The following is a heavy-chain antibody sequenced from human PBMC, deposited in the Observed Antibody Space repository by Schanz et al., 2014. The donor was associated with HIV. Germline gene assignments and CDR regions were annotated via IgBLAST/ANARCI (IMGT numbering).Heavy chain of an antibody. CDR3: ARDPRGRGIDAFDI. D-gene: IGHD3-16*01. J-gene: IGHJ3*02. CDR2: TWYDGTTK. CDR1: GFTFSDYG. V-gene: IGHV3-33*08. Sequence: QVQLVESGGGVVQPGRSLRLSCAASGFTFSDYGMEWVRQAPGKGLEWVAVTWYDGTTKYYADSVKGRFTISRDNSKNTLYLQVNSLGAEDTAVYYCARDPRGRGIDAFDIWGQGTMVTVSS.